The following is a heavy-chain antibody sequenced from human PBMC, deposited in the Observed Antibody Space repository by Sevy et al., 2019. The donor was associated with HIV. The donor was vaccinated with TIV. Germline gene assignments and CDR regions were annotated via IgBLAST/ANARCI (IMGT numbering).Heavy chain of an antibody. V-gene: IGHV4-39*01. CDR3: ATKGVAVDAFDI. CDR1: GDSIDRYGSY. D-gene: IGHD5-12*01. Sequence: SETLSLTCSVSGDSIDRYGSYWGWIRQPPGKGLEWIGSIYYTGPTYYNPSLKSRATISVDTSKNEFSLRMTSVTAADTAVYYCATKGVAVDAFDIRGQGTMVTVSS. CDR2: IYYTGPT. J-gene: IGHJ3*02.